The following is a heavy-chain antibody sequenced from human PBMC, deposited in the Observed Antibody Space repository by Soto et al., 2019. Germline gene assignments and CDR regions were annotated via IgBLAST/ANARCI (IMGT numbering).Heavy chain of an antibody. CDR1: GGSISSYY. V-gene: IGHV4-59*01. D-gene: IGHD3-10*01. CDR2: IYYSGST. CDR3: ASSASGSYLPFDP. J-gene: IGHJ5*02. Sequence: SETLSLTCTVSGGSISSYYWSWIRQPPGKGLEWIGYIYYSGSTNYNPSLKSRVTISVDTSKNQFSLKLSPVTAADTAVYYCASSASGSYLPFDPCGQGTLLTVSS.